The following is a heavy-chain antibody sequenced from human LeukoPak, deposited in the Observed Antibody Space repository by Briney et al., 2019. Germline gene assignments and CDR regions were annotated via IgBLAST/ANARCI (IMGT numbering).Heavy chain of an antibody. J-gene: IGHJ4*02. CDR3: ARDRSRGYSYGLESLY. Sequence: GASVKVSCKTSGYTFTDYYIHWVRQAPGQGLEWMGWINPESGGTSYAQHFQGRVTMTRDTSISTAYMDLSRLKSDDTAVYYCARDRSRGYSYGLESLYWGQGTLVTVSS. D-gene: IGHD5-18*01. CDR1: GYTFTDYY. V-gene: IGHV1-2*02. CDR2: INPESGGT.